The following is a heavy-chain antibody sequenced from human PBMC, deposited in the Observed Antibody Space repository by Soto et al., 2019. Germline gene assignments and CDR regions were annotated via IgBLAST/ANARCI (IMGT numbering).Heavy chain of an antibody. D-gene: IGHD6-6*01. CDR3: AREGDSSSSLFWDY. J-gene: IGHJ4*02. CDR1: GFNFSSYG. CDR2: IWYDGSNK. V-gene: IGHV3-33*01. Sequence: GGSLRLSCAASGFNFSSYGMHWVRQAPGKGLEWVAVIWYDGSNKYYADSVKGRFTISRDNSKNTLYLQMNSLRAEDTAVYYCAREGDSSSSLFWDYWGQGTLVTVSS.